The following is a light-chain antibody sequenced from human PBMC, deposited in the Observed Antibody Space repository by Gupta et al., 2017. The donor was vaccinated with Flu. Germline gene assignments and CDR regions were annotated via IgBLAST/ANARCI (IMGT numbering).Light chain of an antibody. CDR1: QNVNSW. V-gene: IGKV1-5*03. J-gene: IGKJ1*01. CDR3: QQDDMFPPT. Sequence: DIQMTQSPSTLAASVGDRVSLTCRASQNVNSWLAWYQQRPGKAPTLLIYKASTLHTGVSSRFSGRGSGTEFTLTISSLQPDDLATYYCQQDDMFPPTFGQGTKVEMK. CDR2: KAS.